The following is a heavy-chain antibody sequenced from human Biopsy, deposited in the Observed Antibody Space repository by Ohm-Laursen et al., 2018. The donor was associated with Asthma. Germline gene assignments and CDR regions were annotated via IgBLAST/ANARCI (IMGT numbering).Heavy chain of an antibody. J-gene: IGHJ4*02. Sequence: SLSLSRAASGFTFSSYALHCVCPAPRKGLEWVAVGGRYYDGDLKHYADSENGRFTVTRVDSKDTLYLQMISLRPDDAAVYYCARDMMGGFLPAFDFWGQGTLVTVSS. CDR1: GFTFSSYA. V-gene: IGHV3-30-3*01. D-gene: IGHD3-16*01. CDR3: ARDMMGGFLPAFDF. CDR2: GGRYYDGDLK.